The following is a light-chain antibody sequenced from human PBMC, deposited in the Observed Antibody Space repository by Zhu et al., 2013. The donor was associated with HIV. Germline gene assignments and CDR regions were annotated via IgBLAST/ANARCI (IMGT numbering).Light chain of an antibody. Sequence: EILLTQSPDTLSLSPGDRATLSCRASQSVSSGYLAWYQQKPGQAPRLLIYDTSNRATGIPARFSGSGSGTDFTLTISSLEPEDFAIYYCQHRSNWPLTFGGGAKVEIK. CDR1: QSVSSGY. V-gene: IGKV3-11*01. CDR3: QHRSNWPLT. CDR2: DTS. J-gene: IGKJ4*01.